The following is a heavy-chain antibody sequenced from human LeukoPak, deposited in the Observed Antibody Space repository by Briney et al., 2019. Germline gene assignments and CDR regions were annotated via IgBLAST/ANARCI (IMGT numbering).Heavy chain of an antibody. CDR1: GFTFSSYS. CDR2: ISSRSTYI. D-gene: IGHD5-12*01. J-gene: IGHJ3*02. V-gene: IGHV3-21*01. Sequence: KPGGSLRLSCAASGFTFSSYSLNWVRQAPGRGLEWVSSISSRSTYIYYADSVKGRFTISRDNAKNSLFLQMSSLRAEDTAVYYCARAEDIGDNDSFDIWGQGTMVTVSS. CDR3: ARAEDIGDNDSFDI.